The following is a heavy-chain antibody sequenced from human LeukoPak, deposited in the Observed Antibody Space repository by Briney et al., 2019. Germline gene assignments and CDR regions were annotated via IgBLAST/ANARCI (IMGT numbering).Heavy chain of an antibody. D-gene: IGHD4-17*01. CDR3: ARHVSGDYFHRLWFDP. CDR1: GYSFTSYW. Sequence: GESRRIPCKRSGYSFTSYWISWVLQMPGKGLEWMGRIDPSDSYTNYSPSFQGHVTISADKSISTAYLQWSSLKASDTAMYYCARHVSGDYFHRLWFDPWGEKPGHPL. V-gene: IGHV5-10-1*01. CDR2: IDPSDSYT. J-gene: IGHJ5*02.